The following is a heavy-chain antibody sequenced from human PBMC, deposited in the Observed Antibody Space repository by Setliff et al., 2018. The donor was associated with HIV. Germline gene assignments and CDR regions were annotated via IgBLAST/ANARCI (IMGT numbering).Heavy chain of an antibody. J-gene: IGHJ4*01. CDR2: ISGSGANT. CDR1: GFTFNTYA. CDR3: AKDGISGGAYPPYYFDY. D-gene: IGHD2-15*01. V-gene: IGHV3-23*01. Sequence: PGGSLRLSCAASGFTFNTYAMSWVRQAPGKGLEWVSVISGSGANTFYADSVKGRFTISKDNSKSTLYLQMNGLRVEDMAVYYCAKDGISGGAYPPYYFDYWGHGTLVTVSS.